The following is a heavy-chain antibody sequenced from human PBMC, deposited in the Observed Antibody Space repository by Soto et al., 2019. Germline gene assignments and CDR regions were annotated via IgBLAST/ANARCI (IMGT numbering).Heavy chain of an antibody. V-gene: IGHV3-21*01. D-gene: IGHD1-26*01. CDR1: GFTFSSYS. CDR2: ISSSSSYI. J-gene: IGHJ3*02. Sequence: GGSLRLSCAASGFTFSSYSMNWVRQAPGKGLEWVSSISSSSSYIYYADSVKGRFTISRDNAKNSLYLQMNSLRAEDTAVYYCARDKSVGHDAFDIWGQGTMVTVSS. CDR3: ARDKSVGHDAFDI.